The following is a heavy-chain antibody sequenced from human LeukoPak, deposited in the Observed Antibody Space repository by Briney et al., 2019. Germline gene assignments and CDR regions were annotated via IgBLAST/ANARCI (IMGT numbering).Heavy chain of an antibody. V-gene: IGHV1-69*06. D-gene: IGHD4-11*01. CDR1: GGTFNNDA. J-gene: IGHJ6*03. CDR2: IIPMFGAT. CDR3: ARGAKDYSNFKPPYYYYYMDV. Sequence: ASVKVSCKASGGTFNNDAISWVRQAPGQGLEWMGGIIPMFGATNPAQMFQDRVTMTADKSTSTVYMELRSLRSEDTAVYYCARGAKDYSNFKPPYYYYYMDVWGKGTTVTVSS.